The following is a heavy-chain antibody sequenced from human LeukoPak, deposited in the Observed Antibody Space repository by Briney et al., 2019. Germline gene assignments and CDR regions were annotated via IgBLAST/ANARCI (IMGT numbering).Heavy chain of an antibody. Sequence: ASVKVSCKASGGTFSSYAISLVRQAPGQGLEWMGGIIPIFGTANYAQKFQGRVTITTDESTSTAYMELSSLRSEDTAVYYCARVHQQQGYCSGGSCYGFDYWGQGTLVTVSS. J-gene: IGHJ4*02. D-gene: IGHD2-15*01. V-gene: IGHV1-69*05. CDR3: ARVHQQQGYCSGGSCYGFDY. CDR1: GGTFSSYA. CDR2: IIPIFGTA.